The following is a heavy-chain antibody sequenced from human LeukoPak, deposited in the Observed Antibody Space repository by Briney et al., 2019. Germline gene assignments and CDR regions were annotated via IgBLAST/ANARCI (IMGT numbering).Heavy chain of an antibody. CDR3: ARDIYYDSSGYSLIDC. V-gene: IGHV3-11*04. CDR1: GFTFSDYY. J-gene: IGHJ4*02. D-gene: IGHD3-22*01. Sequence: GGSLRLSCAASGFTFSDYYMSWIRQAPGKGLEWVSYISSSGSTIYYADSVKGRFTISRDNAKNSLYLQMNSLRAEDAAVYYCARDIYYDSSGYSLIDCWGQGTLVTVPS. CDR2: ISSSGSTI.